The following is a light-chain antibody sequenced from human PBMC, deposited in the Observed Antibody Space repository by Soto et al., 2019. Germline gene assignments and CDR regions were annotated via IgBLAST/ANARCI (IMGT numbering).Light chain of an antibody. J-gene: IGKJ5*01. CDR2: GAS. CDR3: QQYTGPPTT. CDR1: QSVGSD. V-gene: IGKV3-11*01. Sequence: EIVLTQSPATLSSCPGDRVTLCCRASQSVGSDLAWYQQKPGQAPRLIISGASTRATGIPARFSGSGSGTDFTLTITRLEPEDSAVYFCQQYTGPPTTFGQGTRLEIK.